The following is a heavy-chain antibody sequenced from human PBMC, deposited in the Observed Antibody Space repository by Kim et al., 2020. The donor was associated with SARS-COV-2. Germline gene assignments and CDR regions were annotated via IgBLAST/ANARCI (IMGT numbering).Heavy chain of an antibody. D-gene: IGHD5-12*01. CDR2: IRSKAYGGTT. CDR1: GFTFGDYA. CDR3: TRAGRRGMATIPLYY. J-gene: IGHJ4*02. Sequence: GGSLRLSCTASGFTFGDYAMSWVRQAPGKGLEWVGFIRSKAYGGTTEYAASVKGRFTISRDDSKSIAYLQMNSLKTEDTAVYYCTRAGRRGMATIPLYYWGQGTLVTVSS. V-gene: IGHV3-49*04.